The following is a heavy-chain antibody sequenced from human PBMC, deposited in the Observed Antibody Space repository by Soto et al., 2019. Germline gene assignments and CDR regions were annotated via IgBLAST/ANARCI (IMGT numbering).Heavy chain of an antibody. J-gene: IGHJ6*02. D-gene: IGHD3-3*01. CDR3: ARGRSLFGSGYYYGMDV. CDR1: GGSFSGYY. Sequence: SETLSLTCAVYGGSFSGYYWSWIRQPPGKGLEWIGEINHSGSTNYNPSLKSRVTISVDTSKNQFSLKLSSVTAADTAVYYCARGRSLFGSGYYYGMDVWGQGTTVTVSS. CDR2: INHSGST. V-gene: IGHV4-34*01.